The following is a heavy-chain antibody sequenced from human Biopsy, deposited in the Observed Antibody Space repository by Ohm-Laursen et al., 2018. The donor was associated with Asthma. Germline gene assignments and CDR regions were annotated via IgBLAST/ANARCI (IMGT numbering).Heavy chain of an antibody. V-gene: IGHV1-18*01. CDR3: ARAVDYSHYYGIDV. D-gene: IGHD3-10*01. Sequence: PSVKVSCKTSGYTFNSAGITWVRQAPGQGLEWMGWIGVYNGNTKVAQKLQDRVTMITDTSTSTAYMELRSLRSDDTAVYFCARAVDYSHYYGIDVWGQGTTVTVS. J-gene: IGHJ6*02. CDR1: GYTFNSAG. CDR2: IGVYNGNT.